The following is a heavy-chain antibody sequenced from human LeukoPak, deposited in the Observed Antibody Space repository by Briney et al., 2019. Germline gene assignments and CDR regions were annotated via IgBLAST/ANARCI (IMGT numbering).Heavy chain of an antibody. J-gene: IGHJ5*02. Sequence: GGSLRLSCAASGFTFSDYYMSWIRQAPGKGLEWISYISSSGSPVSYADSMKGRFTISRDSAKNSLYLQMNSLRAEDTAVYYCARLRYYYDSSGYYHWGQGTLVTVSS. CDR1: GFTFSDYY. D-gene: IGHD3-22*01. CDR2: ISSSGSPV. CDR3: ARLRYYYDSSGYYH. V-gene: IGHV3-11*01.